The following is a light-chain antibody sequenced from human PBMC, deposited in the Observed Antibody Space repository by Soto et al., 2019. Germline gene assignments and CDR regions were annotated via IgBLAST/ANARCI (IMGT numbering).Light chain of an antibody. CDR2: DAS. V-gene: IGKV1-13*02. CDR1: QGISSA. Sequence: AIQLTQSPSSLSASVGDRVTITCRASQGISSALAWYQQKPGQAPKLLIYDASSLESGGPSRFSGSGSGTDFTLPISSLQPEDFATYYCQQFNSYPYTFGQGTKLEIK. J-gene: IGKJ2*01. CDR3: QQFNSYPYT.